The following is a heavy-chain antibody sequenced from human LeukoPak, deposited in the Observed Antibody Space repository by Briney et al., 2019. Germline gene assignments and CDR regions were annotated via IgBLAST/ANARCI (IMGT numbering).Heavy chain of an antibody. D-gene: IGHD3-22*01. CDR3: ARDHYYDSSGYYDYYYYGMDV. CDR1: GGTFSSYA. V-gene: IGHV1-18*01. CDR2: ISAYNGNT. Sequence: ASVKVSCKASGGTFSSYAISWVRQAPGQGLEWMGWISAYNGNTNYAQKLQGRVTMTTDTSTSTAYMELRSLRSDDTAVYYCARDHYYDSSGYYDYYYYGMDVWGQGTTVTVSS. J-gene: IGHJ6*02.